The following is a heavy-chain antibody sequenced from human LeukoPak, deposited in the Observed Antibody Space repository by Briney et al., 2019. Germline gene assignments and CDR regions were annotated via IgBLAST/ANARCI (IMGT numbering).Heavy chain of an antibody. CDR3: ARDDRYDYYMDV. CDR1: RFTVSSNY. J-gene: IGHJ6*03. V-gene: IGHV3-53*01. Sequence: GGSLRLSCATSRFTVSSNYMSWVRQAPGKGLEWVSVIHSDGSTHYADSVKGRFTISRDNSKNTLYLQTNSLRAEDTAVYYCARDDRYDYYMDVWGKGTTVTVSS. CDR2: IHSDGST.